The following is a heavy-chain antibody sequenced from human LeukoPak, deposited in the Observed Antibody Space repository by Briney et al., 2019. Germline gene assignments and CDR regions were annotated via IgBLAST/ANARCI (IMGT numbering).Heavy chain of an antibody. D-gene: IGHD1-26*01. V-gene: IGHV1-24*01. CDR2: FDPEDGET. CDR3: ATERRVGARINDAYDI. J-gene: IGHJ3*02. Sequence: ASVKVSCKVSGYTLTELSMHWVRQAPGKGLEWMGGFDPEDGETIYAQKFQGRVTMTEDTSTDTAYMELSSLRSEDTAVYYCATERRVGARINDAYDICGQGTMVTVSS. CDR1: GYTLTELS.